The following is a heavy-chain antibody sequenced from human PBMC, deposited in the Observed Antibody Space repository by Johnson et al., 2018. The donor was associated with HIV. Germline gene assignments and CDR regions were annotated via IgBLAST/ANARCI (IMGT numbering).Heavy chain of an antibody. V-gene: IGHV3-30*19. CDR3: ARDRRGHLSWSSDAFDI. CDR2: ISYDGSNK. J-gene: IGHJ3*02. D-gene: IGHD6-13*01. Sequence: QVQLVESGGGVVQPGRSLRLSCAASGFTFSSYGMHWVRQAPGKGLEWVAVISYDGSNKFYADHVRGRFAIARDNSKNSLYLQMNSLRAEDTAVYYCARDRRGHLSWSSDAFDIWGQGTMVTVSS. CDR1: GFTFSSYG.